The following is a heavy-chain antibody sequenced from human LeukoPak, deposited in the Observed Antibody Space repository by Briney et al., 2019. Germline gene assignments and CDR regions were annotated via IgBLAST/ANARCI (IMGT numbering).Heavy chain of an antibody. Sequence: PSETLSLTCAVSGYSISSGYYWSWIRQPPGKGLEWIGEINHSGSTNYNPSLKSRVTISVDTSKNQFSLKLSSVTAADTAVYYCARGGDSSGWYEDFDYWGQGTLVTVSS. CDR2: INHSGST. D-gene: IGHD6-19*01. V-gene: IGHV4-34*01. CDR1: GYSISSGYY. J-gene: IGHJ4*02. CDR3: ARGGDSSGWYEDFDY.